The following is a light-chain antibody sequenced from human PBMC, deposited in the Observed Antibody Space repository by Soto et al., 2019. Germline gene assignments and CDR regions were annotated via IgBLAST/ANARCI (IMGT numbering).Light chain of an antibody. Sequence: DIQLTQSPPTLSASVGDRVTITCRASQSIRYYLAWYQQMPGKAPKLLIYGASSSQSGVPSRFSGSGSGTEFTLTISSLQLDDFATYFCQHHNSYSQTFGQGTKVDIK. CDR2: GAS. CDR1: QSIRYY. V-gene: IGKV1-5*01. J-gene: IGKJ1*01. CDR3: QHHNSYSQT.